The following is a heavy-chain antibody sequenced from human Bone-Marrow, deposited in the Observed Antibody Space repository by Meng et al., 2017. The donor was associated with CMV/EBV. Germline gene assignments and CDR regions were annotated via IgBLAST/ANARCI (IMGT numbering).Heavy chain of an antibody. CDR2: IIPILGIA. CDR1: GGTFSSYT. J-gene: IGHJ5*02. CDR3: ATTSNPNYGDYVSFSFDP. V-gene: IGHV1-69*02. D-gene: IGHD4-17*01. Sequence: SVKVSCKASGGTFSSYTISRVRQAPGQGLEWMGRIIPILGIANYAQKFQGRVTITADKSTSTAYMELSSLRSEDTAVYYCATTSNPNYGDYVSFSFDPWGQGTLVTVSS.